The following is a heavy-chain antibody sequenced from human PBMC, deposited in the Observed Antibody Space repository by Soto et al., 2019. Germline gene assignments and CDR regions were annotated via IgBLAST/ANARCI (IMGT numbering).Heavy chain of an antibody. CDR3: AKRGAFRQWLVRVPYFDY. J-gene: IGHJ4*02. V-gene: IGHV3-23*01. CDR1: GFTFSSYA. CDR2: ISGSGGST. D-gene: IGHD6-19*01. Sequence: GGSLRLSCAASGFTFSSYAMSWVRQAPGKGLEWVSAISGSGGSTYYADSVKGRFTISRDNSKNTLYLQMNSLRAEDTAVYYCAKRGAFRQWLVRVPYFDYWGQGTLVTVSS.